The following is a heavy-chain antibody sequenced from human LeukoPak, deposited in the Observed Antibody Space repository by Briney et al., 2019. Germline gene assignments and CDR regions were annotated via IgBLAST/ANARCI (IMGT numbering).Heavy chain of an antibody. D-gene: IGHD3-3*02. CDR3: ARVRALRVFDY. CDR2: INSDGSST. Sequence: GGSLRLSCAASGFTFSSYWMHWVRQAPGKGLVWVSRINSDGSSTSYADSVKGRFTISRDNAKNTLYLQMNSLRAEDTAAYYCARVRALRVFDYWGQGTLVTVSS. V-gene: IGHV3-74*01. CDR1: GFTFSSYW. J-gene: IGHJ4*02.